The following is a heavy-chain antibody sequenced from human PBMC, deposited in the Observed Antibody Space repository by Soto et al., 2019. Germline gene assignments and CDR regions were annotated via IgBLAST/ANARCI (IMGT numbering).Heavy chain of an antibody. V-gene: IGHV4-4*02. CDR3: VRGGHWQFGY. Sequence: QVQLQESGPGRVKPSETLSLTCAVSGDSITSDWWWTWVRQSPGKGLGWIGEVHHRRSTNYNPSLRSRIIISVGNSKNQFALILTSVTAADTALYYCVRGGHWQFGYWGQGALVIVSP. J-gene: IGHJ4*02. CDR2: VHHRRST. CDR1: GDSITSDWW. D-gene: IGHD3-10*01.